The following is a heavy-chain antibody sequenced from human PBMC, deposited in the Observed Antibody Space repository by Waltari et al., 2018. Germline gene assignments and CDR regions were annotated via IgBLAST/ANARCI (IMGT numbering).Heavy chain of an antibody. CDR1: GLILSSSW. CDR2: IKEDGSAI. CDR3: ATGSVSHTY. Sequence: EVQLAESGGGLVQPGGSLRLSCAASGLILSSSWMTWVRQAPGKGREWVANIKEDGSAIYYVDSVRGRFTVSRDNAKNSLFLQMTSLRVEDTAVYYCATGSVSHTYWGQGTLVSVSA. J-gene: IGHJ4*02. V-gene: IGHV3-7*01.